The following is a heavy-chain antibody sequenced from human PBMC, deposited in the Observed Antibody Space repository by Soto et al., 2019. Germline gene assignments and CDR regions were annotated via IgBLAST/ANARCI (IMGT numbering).Heavy chain of an antibody. CDR3: ARATTVTDS. V-gene: IGHV3-72*01. CDR1: GFTFSDHY. J-gene: IGHJ4*02. CDR2: TRNKAHSHTT. D-gene: IGHD4-17*01. Sequence: GGSLRLSCAASGFTFSDHYMDWVRQVPGKGLEWVGRTRNKAHSHTTEYAASVKGRFTISRDDSKNSLYLQMNSLKVEDTAVYYCARATTVTDSWGLGALVTVSS.